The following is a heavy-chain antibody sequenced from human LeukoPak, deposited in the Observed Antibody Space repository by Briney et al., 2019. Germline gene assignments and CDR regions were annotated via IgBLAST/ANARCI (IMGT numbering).Heavy chain of an antibody. D-gene: IGHD1-26*01. CDR3: ARRTSNPVGAIDY. Sequence: SETLSLTCTVSGGSISSSDYYWGWIRQPPGKGLEWIGAISSSGSPYYNPSLKSRATISVDSSMNQFSLKLSSVTAADTAVYYCARRTSNPVGAIDYWGQGALVTVSS. CDR1: GGSISSSDYY. J-gene: IGHJ4*02. CDR2: ISSSGSP. V-gene: IGHV4-39*01.